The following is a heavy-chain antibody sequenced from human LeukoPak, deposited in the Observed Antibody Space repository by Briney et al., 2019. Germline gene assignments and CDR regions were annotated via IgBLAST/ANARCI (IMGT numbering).Heavy chain of an antibody. CDR3: AREGDGSSAPFDY. CDR2: IYYSGST. D-gene: IGHD5-24*01. CDR1: GGSISSYY. Sequence: PSETLSLTCTVSGGSISSYYWSWIRQPPGKGLEWIGYIYYSGSTNYNPPLKSRVTISVDTSKNQFSLKLSSVTAADTAVYYCAREGDGSSAPFDYWGQGTLVTVSS. J-gene: IGHJ4*02. V-gene: IGHV4-59*01.